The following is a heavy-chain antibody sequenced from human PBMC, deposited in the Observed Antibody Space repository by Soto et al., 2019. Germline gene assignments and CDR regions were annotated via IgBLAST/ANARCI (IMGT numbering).Heavy chain of an antibody. D-gene: IGHD3-10*01. J-gene: IGHJ4*02. CDR1: GFTFSSYA. CDR3: VREFAPGSPNYDY. V-gene: IGHV3-23*01. Sequence: GGSRRLSCAASGFTFSSYAMGWVRQAPGKGLAWVSTLTRSGTTPYAESVRGRFTISRDNSKNTLYLQMDDLRAEDTAVYYCVREFAPGSPNYDYRGLGTLVPVSS. CDR2: LTRSGTT.